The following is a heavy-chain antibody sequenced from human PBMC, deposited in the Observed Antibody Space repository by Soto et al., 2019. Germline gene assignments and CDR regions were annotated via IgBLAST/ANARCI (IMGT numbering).Heavy chain of an antibody. Sequence: EVQLVESGGGLVQPGGSLRLSCAASGFTFSDHYMDWVRQAPGKGLEWVGRTRNKANSYTTEYAASVKGRFTISRDYSNKPLYLQMNSLTTEDTAVYYCPRVDSSGWLVIDYWGQGTLVTVSS. D-gene: IGHD6-19*01. CDR1: GFTFSDHY. CDR2: TRNKANSYTT. V-gene: IGHV3-72*01. CDR3: PRVDSSGWLVIDY. J-gene: IGHJ4*02.